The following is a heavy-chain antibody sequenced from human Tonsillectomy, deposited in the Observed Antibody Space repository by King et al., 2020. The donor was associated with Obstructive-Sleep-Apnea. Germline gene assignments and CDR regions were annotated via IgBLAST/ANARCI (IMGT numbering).Heavy chain of an antibody. J-gene: IGHJ6*02. Sequence: QLVQSGAEVKKPGESLKISCQGSGYSFTSYWIGWVRQMPGKGLEWMGIIYPGDSDTRYSPSFQGQVTISADKSISTAYLQWSSLKASDTAMYYCARLPTTVTTQRNYYYGMDVWGQGTTVTVSS. CDR2: IYPGDSDT. CDR3: ARLPTTVTTQRNYYYGMDV. CDR1: GYSFTSYW. D-gene: IGHD4-17*01. V-gene: IGHV5-51*01.